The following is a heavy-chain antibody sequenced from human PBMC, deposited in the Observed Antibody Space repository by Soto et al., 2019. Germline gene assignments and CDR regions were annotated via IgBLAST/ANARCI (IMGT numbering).Heavy chain of an antibody. CDR1: GGSISSSSYY. CDR3: ARLRIAAADDFDY. V-gene: IGHV4-39*01. CDR2: IYYSGST. J-gene: IGHJ4*02. Sequence: SETLSLTCTVSGGSISSSSYYWGWIRQPPGKGLEWIGSIYYSGSTYYNPSLKSRVTISVDTSKNQFSLKLSSVTAADTAVYYCARLRIAAADDFDYWGQGTLVTVSS. D-gene: IGHD6-13*01.